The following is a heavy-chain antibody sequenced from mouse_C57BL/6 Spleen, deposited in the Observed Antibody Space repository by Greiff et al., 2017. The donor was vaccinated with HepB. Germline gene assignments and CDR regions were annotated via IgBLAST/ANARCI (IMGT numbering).Heavy chain of an antibody. CDR2: ISYDGSN. J-gene: IGHJ4*01. V-gene: IGHV3-6*01. CDR3: AREGDDYDVEAMDY. Sequence: EVQLQQSGPGLVKPSQSLSLTCSVTGYSITSGYYWNWIRQFPGNKLEWMGYISYDGSNNYNPSLKNRISITRDTSKNQFFLKLNSVTTEDTATYYCAREGDDYDVEAMDYWGQGTSVTVSS. CDR1: GYSITSGYY. D-gene: IGHD2-4*01.